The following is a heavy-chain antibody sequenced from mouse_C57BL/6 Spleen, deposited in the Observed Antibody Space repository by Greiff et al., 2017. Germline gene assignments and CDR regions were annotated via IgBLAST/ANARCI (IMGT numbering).Heavy chain of an antibody. CDR2: ISYDGSN. D-gene: IGHD1-1*01. CDR3: AREGNYYGSRRFDY. J-gene: IGHJ2*01. Sequence: VQLKESGPGLVKPSQSLSLTCSVTGYSITSGYYWNWIRQFPGNKLEWMGYISYDGSNNYNPSLKNRISITRDTSKNQFFLKLNSVTTEDTATYYCAREGNYYGSRRFDYWGQGTTLTVSS. V-gene: IGHV3-6*01. CDR1: GYSITSGYY.